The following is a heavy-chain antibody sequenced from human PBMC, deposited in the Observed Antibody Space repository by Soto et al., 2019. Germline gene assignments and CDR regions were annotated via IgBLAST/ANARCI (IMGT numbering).Heavy chain of an antibody. CDR2: IYWDDDK. CDR1: GFSLTTSGVG. J-gene: IGHJ5*02. CDR3: AHSQGYSSGWDGWVDP. Sequence: SGPTLVNPTETRTLTCAFSGFSLTTSGVGVGWIRQPPGKALEWLAFIYWDDDKRYSPSLRSRLAISKDTSKNQVVLTMTNMDPVDTATYYCAHSQGYSSGWDGWVDPWGPGTLVTVSS. V-gene: IGHV2-5*02. D-gene: IGHD6-19*01.